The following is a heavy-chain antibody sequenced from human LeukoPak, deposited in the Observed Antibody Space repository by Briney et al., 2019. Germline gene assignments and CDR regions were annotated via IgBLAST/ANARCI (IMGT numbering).Heavy chain of an antibody. Sequence: ASVKVSCKVSGYTLTELSMHWVRQAPGKGLEWMGGFDPEDGETIYAQKFQGRVTMTRDTSISTAYMELSRLTSDDTAVYYCARDAIVRDYSNSDYWGQGTLVTVSS. V-gene: IGHV1-24*01. CDR2: FDPEDGET. CDR1: GYTLTELS. CDR3: ARDAIVRDYSNSDY. J-gene: IGHJ4*02. D-gene: IGHD4-11*01.